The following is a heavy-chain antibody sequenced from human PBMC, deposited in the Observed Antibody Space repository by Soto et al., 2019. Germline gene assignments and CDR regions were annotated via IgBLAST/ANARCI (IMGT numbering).Heavy chain of an antibody. CDR1: GGSFSGYY. CDR3: ARVEVVAAVDY. Sequence: QVQLQQWGAGLLKPSETLSLTCAVYGGSFSGYYWSWIRQPPGKGLEWIGEINHSGSTNYNPSLKSRVTISVVTSKNQFSLKLSSVTAADTAVYSCARVEVVAAVDYWGQGTLVTVSS. J-gene: IGHJ4*02. D-gene: IGHD2-15*01. CDR2: INHSGST. V-gene: IGHV4-34*01.